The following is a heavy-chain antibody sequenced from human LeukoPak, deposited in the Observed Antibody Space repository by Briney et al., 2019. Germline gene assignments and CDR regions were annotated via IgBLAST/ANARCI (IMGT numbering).Heavy chain of an antibody. CDR2: ISGSGGST. CDR1: GFTFSSYA. D-gene: IGHD5-12*01. J-gene: IGHJ6*03. V-gene: IGHV3-23*01. Sequence: GGSLRLSCAASGFTFSSYAMSWVRQAPGKGLEWVSAISGSGGSTYYADSVKGRFTISRDNSKNTLYLQMNSLRAEDTAVYYCAMDSGYDLTDYYYYYYMDVWGKGTTVTISS. CDR3: AMDSGYDLTDYYYYYYMDV.